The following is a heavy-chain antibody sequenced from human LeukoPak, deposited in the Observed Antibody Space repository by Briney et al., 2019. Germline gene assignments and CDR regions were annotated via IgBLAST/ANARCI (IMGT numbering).Heavy chain of an antibody. CDR1: GFTFSSYT. V-gene: IGHV3-23*01. J-gene: IGHJ4*02. D-gene: IGHD3-22*01. Sequence: GGSLRLSCAASGFTFSSYTMSWVRQAPGKGLEWVSAISGSGGSTYYADSVKGRFTISRDNSKNTLYLQMNSLRAEDTAVYYCAKGHVTMIVVISPIDYWGQGTLVTVSS. CDR3: AKGHVTMIVVISPIDY. CDR2: ISGSGGST.